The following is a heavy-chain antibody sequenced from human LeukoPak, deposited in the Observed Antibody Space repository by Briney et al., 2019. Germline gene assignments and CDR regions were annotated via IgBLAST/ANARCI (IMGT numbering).Heavy chain of an antibody. CDR3: ARGDYSNYGRYYYYYYMDV. CDR1: GGSISSYY. D-gene: IGHD4-11*01. Sequence: SETLSLTCTVSGGSISSYYWSWIRQPPGKGLEWIGYIYYSGSTNYNPSLKSRVTISVDTSKNQFSLKLSSVTAADTAVYYCARGDYSNYGRYYYYYYMDVWGKGTTVTVSS. CDR2: IYYSGST. J-gene: IGHJ6*03. V-gene: IGHV4-59*12.